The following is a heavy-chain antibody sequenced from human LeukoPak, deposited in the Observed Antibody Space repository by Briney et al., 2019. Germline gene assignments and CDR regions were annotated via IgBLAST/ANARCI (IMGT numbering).Heavy chain of an antibody. J-gene: IGHJ4*02. V-gene: IGHV4-59*01. Sequence: SETLSLTCAVYGGSFSGYYWSWIRQPPGKGLEWIGYIYYSGSTNYNPSLKSRVTISVDTSKNQFSLRLSSVTAADTAVYYCARADSSTWGEKYRPWTYFDYWGQGTLVTVSS. CDR1: GGSFSGYY. D-gene: IGHD6-13*01. CDR2: IYYSGST. CDR3: ARADSSTWGEKYRPWTYFDY.